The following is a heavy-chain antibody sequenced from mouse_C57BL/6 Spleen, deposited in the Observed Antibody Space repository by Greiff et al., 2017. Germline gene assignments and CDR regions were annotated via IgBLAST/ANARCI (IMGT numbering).Heavy chain of an antibody. D-gene: IGHD1-1*01. J-gene: IGHJ2*01. CDR1: GYAFSSSW. Sequence: VKLVESGPELVKPGASVKISCKASGYAFSSSWMNWVKQRPGKGLEWIGRIYPGDGDTNYNGKFKGKATLTADKSSSTAYMQLSSLTSEDSAVYFCARSRGIITTGFFDYWGQGTTLTVSS. CDR3: ARSRGIITTGFFDY. V-gene: IGHV1-82*01. CDR2: IYPGDGDT.